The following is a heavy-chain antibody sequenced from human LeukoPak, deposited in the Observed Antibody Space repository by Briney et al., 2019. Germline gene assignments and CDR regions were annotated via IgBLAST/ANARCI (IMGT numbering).Heavy chain of an antibody. J-gene: IGHJ4*01. Sequence: PGGSLRLSCAASGFTFDDYAMHWVRQAPGKGLEWVSGISWNSGSIGYADSVKGRFTISRDNAKNSLYLQMNSLRAEDTALYYCATSRDGYHQTGEYWGQGTLVTVSS. CDR3: ATSRDGYHQTGEY. CDR2: ISWNSGSI. D-gene: IGHD5-24*01. V-gene: IGHV3-9*01. CDR1: GFTFDDYA.